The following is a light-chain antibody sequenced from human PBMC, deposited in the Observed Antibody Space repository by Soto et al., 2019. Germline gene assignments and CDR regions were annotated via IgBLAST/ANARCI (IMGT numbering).Light chain of an antibody. CDR1: QSVSSSH. Sequence: ENVLTQSPGTVSLYPWERAPLTYRASQSVSSSHLAWYQQKPGQAPRRLIYGASSRATGIPDRFSGRGSGTDFTLTISRLEPEDFAVYYCQRYGSFGQGTKVDIK. V-gene: IGKV3-20*01. CDR2: GAS. CDR3: QRYGS. J-gene: IGKJ1*01.